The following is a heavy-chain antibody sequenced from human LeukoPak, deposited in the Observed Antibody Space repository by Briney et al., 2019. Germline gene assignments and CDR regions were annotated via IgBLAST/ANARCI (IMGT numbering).Heavy chain of an antibody. CDR2: VYTSGTT. CDR3: ARGTEKTRISGYYSFDH. J-gene: IGHJ4*02. Sequence: SETLSLTCTGSGGSISGYFWTWIRQLAGQELEWIGRVYTSGTTYYNPSLESRVTISLDTFNNQFSLRVTSVTAADTAIYYCARGTEKTRISGYYSFDHWGRGLLVTVSS. CDR1: GGSISGYF. D-gene: IGHD5-12*01. V-gene: IGHV4-4*07.